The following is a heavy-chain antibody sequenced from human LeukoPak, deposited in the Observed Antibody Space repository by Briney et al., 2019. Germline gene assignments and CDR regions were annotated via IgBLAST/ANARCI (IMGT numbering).Heavy chain of an antibody. CDR1: GFNFSSYG. CDR2: IWYDGSNK. J-gene: IGHJ4*02. Sequence: SLRLSCAASGFNFSSYGMHWVRQAPGKGLEWVAVIWYDGSNKYYPDSVQGRFTISGDNSKNTLYLQMNTLRAEDTAVYYCARERDGRFFDYWGQGTLVTVSS. D-gene: IGHD5-24*01. CDR3: ARERDGRFFDY. V-gene: IGHV3-33*01.